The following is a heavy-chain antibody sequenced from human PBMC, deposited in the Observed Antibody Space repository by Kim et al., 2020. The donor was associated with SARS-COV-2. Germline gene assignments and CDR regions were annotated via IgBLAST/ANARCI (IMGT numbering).Heavy chain of an antibody. V-gene: IGHV1-69*13. CDR1: GGTFSSYA. D-gene: IGHD3-10*01. J-gene: IGHJ6*02. Sequence: SVKVSCKASGGTFSSYAISWVRQAPGQGLEWMGGIIPIFGTANYAQKFQGRVTITADESTSTAYMELSSLRSEDTAVYYCARTYYYGSSVYYGMDVWGQGTTVTVSS. CDR2: IIPIFGTA. CDR3: ARTYYYGSSVYYGMDV.